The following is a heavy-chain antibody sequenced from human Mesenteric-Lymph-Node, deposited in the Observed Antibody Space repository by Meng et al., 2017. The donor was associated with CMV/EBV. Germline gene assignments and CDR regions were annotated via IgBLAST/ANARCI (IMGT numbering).Heavy chain of an antibody. CDR2: ISGSGSTI. V-gene: IGHV3-11*04. D-gene: IGHD3-3*01. CDR3: ARDPEGIFGAINYFDY. J-gene: IGHJ4*02. CDR1: GFTFSDYY. Sequence: GESLKISCAASGFTFSDYYMSWIRQAPGKGLEWVSYISGSGSTIYYADSVKGRFTISRDDAKNSLYLQMNSLRAEDTALYYCARDPEGIFGAINYFDYWGQGTLVTVSS.